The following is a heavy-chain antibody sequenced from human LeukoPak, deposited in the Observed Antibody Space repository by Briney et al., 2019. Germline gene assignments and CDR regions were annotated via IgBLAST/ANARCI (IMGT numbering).Heavy chain of an antibody. V-gene: IGHV4-59*01. CDR1: GGSISSYY. D-gene: IGHD3-9*01. Sequence: PSETLSLTCTVSGGSISSYYWSWIRQPPGKGLEWIGYIYYSGSTNYNPSLKSRVTISVGTSKNQFSLKLSSVTAADTAVYYCARGTRYFDGDLYHFDYWGQGTLVTVSS. J-gene: IGHJ4*02. CDR2: IYYSGST. CDR3: ARGTRYFDGDLYHFDY.